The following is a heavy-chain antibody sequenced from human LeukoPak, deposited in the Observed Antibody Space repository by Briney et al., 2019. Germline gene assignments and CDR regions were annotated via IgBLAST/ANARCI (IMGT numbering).Heavy chain of an antibody. V-gene: IGHV3-30*18. D-gene: IGHD4-17*01. Sequence: PGRSLRLSCAASGFTFSSYGMHWVRQAPGKGLEWVAVISYDGSNKYYADSVKGRFTISRDNSKNTLYLQMNSLRAEDTAVYYCAKGRTRMTTVTNAWGQGTLVTVSS. CDR3: AKGRTRMTTVTNA. CDR2: ISYDGSNK. J-gene: IGHJ5*02. CDR1: GFTFSSYG.